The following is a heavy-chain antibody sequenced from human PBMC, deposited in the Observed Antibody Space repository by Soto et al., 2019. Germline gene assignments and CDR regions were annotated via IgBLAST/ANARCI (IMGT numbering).Heavy chain of an antibody. J-gene: IGHJ4*02. V-gene: IGHV1-18*01. D-gene: IGHD6-13*01. CDR3: ARDPGRSCSCYGLRYYFDY. CDR1: GYTFTSYG. CDR2: ISAYNGNT. Sequence: ASVKVSCKASGYTFTSYGISWVRQAPGQGLEWMGWISAYNGNTNYAQKLQGRVTMTTDTSTSTAYMELRSLRSDDTAVYYCARDPGRSCSCYGLRYYFDYWGQGTLVTVSS.